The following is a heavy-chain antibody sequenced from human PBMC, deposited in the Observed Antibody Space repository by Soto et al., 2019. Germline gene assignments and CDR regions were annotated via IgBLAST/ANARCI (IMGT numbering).Heavy chain of an antibody. CDR3: ASQGDCSGGSCYGDDYYYYGMDV. J-gene: IGHJ6*02. D-gene: IGHD2-15*01. CDR1: GGSISSSYDY. CDR2: IYYSGSS. V-gene: IGHV4-39*01. Sequence: SETLSLTCTVSGGSISSSYDYWGWIRQPPGKGLEWIGRIYYSGSSYYSPSLKSRVTISVDTSKNQFSLKLSSVTAADSAVYYCASQGDCSGGSCYGDDYYYYGMDVWGQGTTVTVSS.